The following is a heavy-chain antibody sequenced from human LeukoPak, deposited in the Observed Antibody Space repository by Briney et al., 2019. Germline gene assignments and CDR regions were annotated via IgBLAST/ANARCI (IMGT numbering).Heavy chain of an antibody. Sequence: GASVKVSCKASGYTFTGYYMHWVRQAPGQGLEWMGWINPNSGGTNYAQKFQGRVTMTRDTSISTAYMELSRLRSDDTAVYYCARGTIGDILTGYWYEDWFDPWGQGTLVTVSS. CDR2: INPNSGGT. J-gene: IGHJ5*02. CDR3: ARGTIGDILTGYWYEDWFDP. V-gene: IGHV1-2*02. CDR1: GYTFTGYY. D-gene: IGHD3-9*01.